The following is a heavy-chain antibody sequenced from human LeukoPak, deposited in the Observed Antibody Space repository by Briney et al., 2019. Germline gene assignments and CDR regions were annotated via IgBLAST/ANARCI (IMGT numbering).Heavy chain of an antibody. CDR1: GFTFSSYA. D-gene: IGHD1-7*01. Sequence: GGSLRLSCAASGFTFSSYAMSWVRQAPGKGLEWVSVISGSGGSTYYADSVKGRFTISRDNSKNTLYLQMNSLRAEDTAVYYCAKDRGNYEYSFDYWGQGTLVILSS. CDR3: AKDRGNYEYSFDY. CDR2: ISGSGGST. J-gene: IGHJ4*02. V-gene: IGHV3-23*01.